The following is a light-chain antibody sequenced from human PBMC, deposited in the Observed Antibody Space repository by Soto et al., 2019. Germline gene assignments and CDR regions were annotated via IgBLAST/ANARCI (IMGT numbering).Light chain of an antibody. CDR2: EVS. J-gene: IGLJ1*01. V-gene: IGLV2-14*01. CDR1: SSDVGGYNY. CDR3: SSYTSSSFYV. Sequence: QSALTQPASVSGSPGQSITISCTGTSSDVGGYNYVSWYQQHPGKAPKLMIYEVSNRPSGVSNRFSGSKSGNTASLTISGLQANDEADYYGSSYTSSSFYVFGTGNKLTVL.